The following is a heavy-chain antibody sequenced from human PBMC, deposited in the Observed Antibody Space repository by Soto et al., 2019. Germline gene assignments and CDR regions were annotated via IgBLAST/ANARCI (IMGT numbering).Heavy chain of an antibody. J-gene: IGHJ6*02. CDR1: GGSISSSNW. Sequence: SETLSLTCAVSGGSISSSNWWSWVRQPPGKGLEWIGEIYHSGSTNYNPSLKSRVTISVDKSKNQFSLKLSSVTAADTAVYYCARGVAAAGTVYYYGMDVWGQGTTVT. D-gene: IGHD6-13*01. CDR2: IYHSGST. CDR3: ARGVAAAGTVYYYGMDV. V-gene: IGHV4-4*02.